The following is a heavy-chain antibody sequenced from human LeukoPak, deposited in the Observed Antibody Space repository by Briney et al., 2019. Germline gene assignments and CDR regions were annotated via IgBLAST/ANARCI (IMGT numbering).Heavy chain of an antibody. CDR1: GGSISSYY. D-gene: IGHD2-2*01. CDR2: IYYSGST. J-gene: IGHJ4*02. Sequence: SETLSLTCTVSGGSISSYYWSWIRQPPGKGLEWIGYIYYSGSTNYNPSLKSRVTISVDTSKNQFSLKLSSVTAADTAVYYCARGVPAAIDSHYFDYWGQGTLVTVSS. V-gene: IGHV4-59*01. CDR3: ARGVPAAIDSHYFDY.